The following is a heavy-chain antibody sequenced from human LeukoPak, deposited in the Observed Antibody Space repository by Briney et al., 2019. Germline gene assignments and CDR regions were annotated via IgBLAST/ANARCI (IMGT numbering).Heavy chain of an antibody. D-gene: IGHD7-27*01. CDR1: GGPISGYY. CDR2: IYYSGRT. J-gene: IGHJ5*02. CDR3: ARDSAGDYWLDP. Sequence: SGTLSLTCTVPGGPISGYYWNWIRQPPGKGLEWIGSIYYSGRTSFNGSLKTRITMSVDTSKNQFSLKLTSVTTADTAVYFCARDSAGDYWLDPWGQGTPVTVSS. V-gene: IGHV4-59*01.